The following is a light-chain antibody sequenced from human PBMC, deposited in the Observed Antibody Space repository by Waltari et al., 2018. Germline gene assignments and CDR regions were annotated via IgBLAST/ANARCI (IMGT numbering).Light chain of an antibody. V-gene: IGLV2-23*01. CDR2: AGS. CDR1: SSDVGSYNL. Sequence: QSALTQPASVSGSPGQSISISCTGPSSDVGSYNLVSWYPQHPGKAPKLMIFAGSKRPSGVSNRFSGSKSGNTASLTISGLQAEDEADYYCCSYASSNTVIFGGGTKLTVL. J-gene: IGLJ2*01. CDR3: CSYASSNTVI.